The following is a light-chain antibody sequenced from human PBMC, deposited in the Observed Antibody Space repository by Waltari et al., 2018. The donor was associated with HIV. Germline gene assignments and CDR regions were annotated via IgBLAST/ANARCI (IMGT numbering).Light chain of an antibody. CDR2: GAA. J-gene: IGKJ1*01. CDR1: QSVSSN. V-gene: IGKV3-15*01. CDR3: QQYNNWPG. Sequence: EIVMTQSPATLSVSPGERDTLYCRASQSVSSNIAWYQQKPGQAPRLLIYGAATRATGIPARFSGSGAGTDYTLTISSLQSEDFAVYYGQQYNNWPGFGQGTKVEIK.